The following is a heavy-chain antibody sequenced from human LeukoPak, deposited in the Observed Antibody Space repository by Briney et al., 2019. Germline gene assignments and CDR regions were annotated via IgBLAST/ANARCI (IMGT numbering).Heavy chain of an antibody. Sequence: NPSETLSLTCTVSGGSISSYYWSWIRQPPGKGLEWIGYIYYSGSTNYNPSLKSRVTISVDTSKNQFSLKLSSVTAADTAVYYCARHLSTTAAAEYWGQGTLVTVSS. CDR3: ARHLSTTAAAEY. J-gene: IGHJ4*02. CDR1: GGSISSYY. V-gene: IGHV4-59*08. CDR2: IYYSGST. D-gene: IGHD6-13*01.